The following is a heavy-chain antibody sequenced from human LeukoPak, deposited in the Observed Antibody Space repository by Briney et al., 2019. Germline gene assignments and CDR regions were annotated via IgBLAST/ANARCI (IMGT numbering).Heavy chain of an antibody. D-gene: IGHD1-26*01. CDR1: GYTFTSYY. Sequence: ASVKVSCKASGYTFTSYYMHWVRQAPGQGLEWMELINPTGGSTGYEQKCQGRVTMTREMSTSTDYMELRSLRSEDTAIYYCARDNSVGDNAWWFDPWGQGTLVTVSS. J-gene: IGHJ5*02. V-gene: IGHV1-46*01. CDR3: ARDNSVGDNAWWFDP. CDR2: INPTGGST.